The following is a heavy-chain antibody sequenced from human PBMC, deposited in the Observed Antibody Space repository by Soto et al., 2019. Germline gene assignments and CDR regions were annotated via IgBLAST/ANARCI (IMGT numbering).Heavy chain of an antibody. V-gene: IGHV3-48*01. D-gene: IGHD3-3*01. J-gene: IGHJ6*03. Sequence: PGGSLRLCCAASGFTFSSYSMNWVRQAPGKGLEWVSYISSSSSTIYYADSVKGRFTISRDNAKNSLYLQMNSLRAEDTAVYYCARGDYDFWSGYYTGNYYYFMDVWGKGTTVTVSS. CDR2: ISSSSSTI. CDR3: ARGDYDFWSGYYTGNYYYFMDV. CDR1: GFTFSSYS.